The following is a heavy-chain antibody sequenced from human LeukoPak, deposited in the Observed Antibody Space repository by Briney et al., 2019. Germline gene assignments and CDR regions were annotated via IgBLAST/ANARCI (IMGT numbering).Heavy chain of an antibody. Sequence: SETLSLTCTVSGYSISSGYYWGWIRQPPGKGLEWIGSIYHSGSTYYNPSLKSRVTISVDTSKNQFSLKLSSVTAADTAVYYCATSPRGHYDILTGYYYYYYYMDVWGKGTTVTVSS. V-gene: IGHV4-38-2*02. D-gene: IGHD3-9*01. CDR2: IYHSGST. J-gene: IGHJ6*03. CDR3: ATSPRGHYDILTGYYYYYYYMDV. CDR1: GYSISSGYY.